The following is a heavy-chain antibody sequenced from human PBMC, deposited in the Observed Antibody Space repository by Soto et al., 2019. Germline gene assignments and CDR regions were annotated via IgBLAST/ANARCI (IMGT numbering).Heavy chain of an antibody. V-gene: IGHV1-46*01. J-gene: IGHJ6*02. CDR1: GFTFTNYF. D-gene: IGHD1-26*01. CDR2: ISPYDGST. CDR3: ARGDGRGSTGFYYYYGMDV. Sequence: QVQLVQSGAEVKKPGASVKVSCKASGFTFTNYFFHWVRQAPRQGLEWMGIISPYDGSTNYGQRLPGRVTMTSDTSTSTVYMELSSLRSEDTAVYYCARGDGRGSTGFYYYYGMDVWGHGTTVTVSS.